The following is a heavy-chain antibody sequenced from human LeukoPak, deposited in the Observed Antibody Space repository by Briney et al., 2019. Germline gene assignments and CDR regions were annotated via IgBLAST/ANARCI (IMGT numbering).Heavy chain of an antibody. D-gene: IGHD3-3*01. CDR2: INPNSGGT. Sequence: ASVKVSCKASGYTFTGYYMHWVRQAPGQGLEWMGWINPNSGGTNYAQKFQGRVTMTRDTSISTAYMDLSSLRSDDTAIYYCARLGTYYDFWSGQTRGWFDPWGQGNLVTVSS. V-gene: IGHV1-2*02. J-gene: IGHJ5*02. CDR1: GYTFTGYY. CDR3: ARLGTYYDFWSGQTRGWFDP.